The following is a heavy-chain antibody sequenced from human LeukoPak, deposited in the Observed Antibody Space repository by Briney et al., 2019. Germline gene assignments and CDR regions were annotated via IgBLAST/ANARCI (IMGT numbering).Heavy chain of an antibody. CDR2: ISYDGSNK. J-gene: IGHJ3*02. CDR1: GFTFSSYA. D-gene: IGHD3-22*01. V-gene: IGHV3-30-3*01. CDR3: ARDLYITMIVVGAFDI. Sequence: GGSLRLSCAASGFTFSSYAMSWVRQAPGKGLEWVAVISYDGSNKYYADSVKGRFTISRDNAKNSLYLQMNSLRAEDTAVYYCARDLYITMIVVGAFDIWGQGTMVTVSS.